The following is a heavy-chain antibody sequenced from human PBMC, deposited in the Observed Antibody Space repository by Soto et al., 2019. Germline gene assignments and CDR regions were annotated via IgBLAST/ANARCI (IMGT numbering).Heavy chain of an antibody. Sequence: QVQLQQWGAGLLKPSETLSLTCAVYGGSFSGYYWSWIRQPPGKGLEWIGEINHSGSTNYNPSLKSRVTISVDTSKTQFSLKLSSVTAADTAVYYCARGLGYCSGGSCYRLPYAFDIWGQGTMVTVSS. J-gene: IGHJ3*02. D-gene: IGHD2-15*01. CDR2: INHSGST. CDR3: ARGLGYCSGGSCYRLPYAFDI. V-gene: IGHV4-34*01. CDR1: GGSFSGYY.